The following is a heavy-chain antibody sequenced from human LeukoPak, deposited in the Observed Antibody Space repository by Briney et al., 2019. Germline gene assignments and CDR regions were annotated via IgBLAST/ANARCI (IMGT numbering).Heavy chain of an antibody. J-gene: IGHJ4*02. Sequence: SETLSLTCTVSGGSISSSSHYWGWIRQPPGKGLEWIGSIYYSGYTYYNPSPKSRVTISVDTSKNQFSLKLRSVTAADTAVYYCARRRDGNYFDYWGEGTPVTVCS. D-gene: IGHD5-24*01. CDR2: IYYSGYT. CDR3: ARRRDGNYFDY. CDR1: GGSISSSSHY. V-gene: IGHV4-39*01.